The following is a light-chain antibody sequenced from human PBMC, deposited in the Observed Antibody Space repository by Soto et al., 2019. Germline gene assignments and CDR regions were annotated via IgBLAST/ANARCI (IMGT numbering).Light chain of an antibody. V-gene: IGLV2-14*01. CDR1: SSDVGGYNY. CDR3: SSYASTSTVL. CDR2: EVS. J-gene: IGLJ2*01. Sequence: QSALTQPASVSGSPGQSITISCTGTSSDVGGYNYVSWYQQHPDKAPKLMIYEVSNRPSGVSNRFSGSKSGNTASLTISGLQAEDDADYYCSSYASTSTVLFGGGTKLTVL.